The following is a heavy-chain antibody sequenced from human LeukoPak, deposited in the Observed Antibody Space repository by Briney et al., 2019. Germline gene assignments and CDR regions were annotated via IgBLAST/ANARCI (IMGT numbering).Heavy chain of an antibody. CDR1: GYSVNELS. V-gene: IGHV1-24*01. D-gene: IGHD1-26*01. J-gene: IGHJ4*02. CDR2: YDREEGET. CDR3: AADIGGSYEFDY. Sequence: ASVKVSCKVSGYSVNELSMHWVRQAPGKGLEWMGGYDREEGETITAQKYHGRVTLTEDTSADTAYMELNNLKSEDTAVYYCAADIGGSYEFDYWGQGTLVLVSS.